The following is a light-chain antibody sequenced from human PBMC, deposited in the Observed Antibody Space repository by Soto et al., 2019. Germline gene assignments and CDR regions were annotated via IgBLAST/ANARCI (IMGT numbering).Light chain of an antibody. Sequence: DIQMTQSPSSLSASVGNRVTITCRASQSISTFLNWYQQKPGKAPKLLIYAASSLQSGVPSRFSGSGYGTDFTLTISSLQPEDFATYSCQQSFRTPLTFGQGTKLEIK. J-gene: IGKJ2*01. CDR3: QQSFRTPLT. CDR2: AAS. V-gene: IGKV1-39*01. CDR1: QSISTF.